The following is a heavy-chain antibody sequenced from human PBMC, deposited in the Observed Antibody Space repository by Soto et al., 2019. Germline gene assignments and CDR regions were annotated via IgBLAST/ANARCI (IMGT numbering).Heavy chain of an antibody. CDR3: ARGIPSPGQDWYFDL. CDR1: GGTFSNYA. V-gene: IGHV1-69*01. J-gene: IGHJ2*01. CDR2: IISIFGTP. Sequence: QVQVVQSGAEVKKPGSSVKVSCKAAGGTFSNYAINWVRQAPGQGLEWMGGIISIFGTPNYDQKFQDRVTMTADESTTTAYMELSNLKSEDTAVYYCARGIPSPGQDWYFDLWGRGTLVTVSS. D-gene: IGHD6-13*01.